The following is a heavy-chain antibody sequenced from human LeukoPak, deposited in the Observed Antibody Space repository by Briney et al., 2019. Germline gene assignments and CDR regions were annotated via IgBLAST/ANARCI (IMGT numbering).Heavy chain of an antibody. D-gene: IGHD3-22*01. CDR3: ATLDDYDRSGYPLG. Sequence: ASVKVSCKVSGYTLTELSMHWVRQAPGKGLEWMGGFDPEDGETVYAQKFQGRVTMTEDTSTDTAYMELSSLRFEDTALYYCATLDDYDRSGYPLGWGQGTLVTVSS. CDR1: GYTLTELS. CDR2: FDPEDGET. V-gene: IGHV1-24*01. J-gene: IGHJ4*02.